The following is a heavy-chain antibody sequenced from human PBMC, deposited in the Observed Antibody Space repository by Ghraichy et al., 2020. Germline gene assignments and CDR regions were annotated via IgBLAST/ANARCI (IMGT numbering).Heavy chain of an antibody. CDR3: ASGSSIYYFDY. CDR2: MYKGGTT. J-gene: IGHJ4*02. Sequence: GGSLRLSCAASGITVSSNYMSWVRQAPGKGLEWVSVMYKGGTTFHADSVKGRFTLSRHNSQNTLYLEMDSLRAEDTVIYYCASGSSIYYFDYWGQGTLVTVSS. CDR1: GITVSSNY. V-gene: IGHV3-53*04. D-gene: IGHD6-25*01.